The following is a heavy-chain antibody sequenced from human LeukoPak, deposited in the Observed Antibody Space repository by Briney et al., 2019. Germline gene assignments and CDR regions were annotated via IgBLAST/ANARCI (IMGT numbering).Heavy chain of an antibody. J-gene: IGHJ4*02. CDR1: GGSISSSSYC. CDR2: IYYSGST. D-gene: IGHD3-22*01. Sequence: SETLSLTCTVSGGSISSSSYCWGWIRQPPGKGLEWIGSIYYSGSTYYNPSLKCRVTITVHTSKNQFSLKLSSVTAADTAVYYCARVTYYYDAEGPSLFDYWGQGTLVTVSS. V-gene: IGHV4-39*07. CDR3: ARVTYYYDAEGPSLFDY.